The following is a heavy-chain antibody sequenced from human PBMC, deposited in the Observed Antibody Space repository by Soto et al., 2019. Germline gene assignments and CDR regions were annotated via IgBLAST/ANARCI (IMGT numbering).Heavy chain of an antibody. Sequence: KTSETLSLTCTVSGGSIFSDDWTWIRQPPGKGLEWIGYISRGGRSSYAPSLKGRVTFSTATSKNQLSLRLTYVTVADTAAYYCARGYGLDVWGPGTTVTVSS. V-gene: IGHV4-4*09. CDR2: ISRGGRS. CDR1: GGSIFSDD. CDR3: ARGYGLDV. J-gene: IGHJ6*02.